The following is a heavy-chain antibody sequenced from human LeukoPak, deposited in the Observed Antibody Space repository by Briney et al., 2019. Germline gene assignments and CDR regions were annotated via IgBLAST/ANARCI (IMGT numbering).Heavy chain of an antibody. CDR2: IHYSGST. Sequence: PSDTLSLTCTVSSGSITGYYWSWIQQPPGKGLEWIGYIHYSGSTNYNPSLKSRVTTSVDTSKKQFSLKLRSVTAADTAVYYCARSVSWGLLVRDDAFDIWGQGTMVTVSS. D-gene: IGHD2-21*01. CDR1: SGSITGYY. J-gene: IGHJ3*02. CDR3: ARSVSWGLLVRDDAFDI. V-gene: IGHV4-59*08.